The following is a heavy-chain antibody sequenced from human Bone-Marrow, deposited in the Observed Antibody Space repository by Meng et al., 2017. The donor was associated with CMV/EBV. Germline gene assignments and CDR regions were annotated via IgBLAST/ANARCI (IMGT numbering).Heavy chain of an antibody. CDR3: ARRRIFGVFDY. V-gene: IGHV4-34*01. CDR2: INHSGST. J-gene: IGHJ4*02. CDR1: GGSFSGYY. D-gene: IGHD3-3*01. Sequence: SETLSLTCAVYGGSFSGYYWSWIRQPPGKGLEWIGEINHSGSTNYNPSLKSRVTISVDTSKNQFSLKLSSVTAADTAVYYCARRRIFGVFDYWGQGTLATVSS.